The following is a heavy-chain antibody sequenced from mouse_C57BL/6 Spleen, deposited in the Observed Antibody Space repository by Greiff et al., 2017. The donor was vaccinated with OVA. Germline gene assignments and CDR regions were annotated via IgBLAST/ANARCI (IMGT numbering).Heavy chain of an antibody. D-gene: IGHD4-1*01. V-gene: IGHV1-42*01. CDR1: GYSFTGYY. CDR3: ARGDWAPYAMDY. J-gene: IGHJ4*01. Sequence: VQLQQSGPELVKPGASVKISCKASGYSFTGYYMNWVKQSPEKSLEWIGEINPSTGGTTYNQKFKAKATLTVDKSSSTAYMQLKSLTSEDSAVYYCARGDWAPYAMDYWGQGTSVTVSS. CDR2: INPSTGGT.